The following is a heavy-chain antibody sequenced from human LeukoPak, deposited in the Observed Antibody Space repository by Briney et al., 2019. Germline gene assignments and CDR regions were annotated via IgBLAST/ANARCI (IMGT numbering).Heavy chain of an antibody. D-gene: IGHD2/OR15-2a*01. Sequence: PGGSLRLSCAASGFTFDDYAMHWVRHAPGKGLEWVSGISWNSGSIGYADSVKGRFTISRDNAENSLYLQMNSLRAEDTALYYCAKVSRGYFDYWGQGTLVTVSS. V-gene: IGHV3-9*01. CDR3: AKVSRGYFDY. CDR2: ISWNSGSI. J-gene: IGHJ4*02. CDR1: GFTFDDYA.